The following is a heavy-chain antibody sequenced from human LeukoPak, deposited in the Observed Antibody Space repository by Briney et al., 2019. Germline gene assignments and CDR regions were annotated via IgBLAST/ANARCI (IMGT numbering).Heavy chain of an antibody. CDR1: GGSFSGYY. D-gene: IGHD3-10*01. CDR2: VNHSGST. CDR3: ARGYLGAYFDY. J-gene: IGHJ4*02. Sequence: SETLFLTCAVYGGSFSGYYWSWIRQPPGKGLEWIGEVNHSGSTNYNPSLKSRVTISVDTSKNQFSLKLSSVTAADTAVYYCARGYLGAYFDYWGQGTLVTVSS. V-gene: IGHV4-34*01.